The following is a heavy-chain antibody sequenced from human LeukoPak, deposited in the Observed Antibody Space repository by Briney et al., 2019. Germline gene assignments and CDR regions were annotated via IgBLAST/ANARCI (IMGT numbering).Heavy chain of an antibody. Sequence: PSETLSLTCAVYGGSFSGYYWSWIRQPPGKGLEWIGEINHSGSTNYNPSLKSRVTISVDTSKNQFSLKLSSVTAADTAVYYCARGGFGHRSSGIEYYFDYWGQGTLVTVSS. CDR2: INHSGST. CDR1: GGSFSGYY. J-gene: IGHJ4*02. V-gene: IGHV4-34*01. CDR3: ARGGFGHRSSGIEYYFDY. D-gene: IGHD3-22*01.